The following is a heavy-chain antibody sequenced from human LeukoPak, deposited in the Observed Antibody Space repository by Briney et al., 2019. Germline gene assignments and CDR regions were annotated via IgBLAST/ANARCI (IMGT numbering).Heavy chain of an antibody. Sequence: GRSLRLSCAASGFTFDDYAMHWVRQAPGKGLEWVSGISWNSGSIGYVDSVKGRFTISRDNAKNSLYLQMNSLRAEDMALYYCAKDILPGIAAAGAIDYWGQGTLVTVSS. CDR3: AKDILPGIAAAGAIDY. V-gene: IGHV3-9*03. CDR2: ISWNSGSI. CDR1: GFTFDDYA. D-gene: IGHD6-13*01. J-gene: IGHJ4*02.